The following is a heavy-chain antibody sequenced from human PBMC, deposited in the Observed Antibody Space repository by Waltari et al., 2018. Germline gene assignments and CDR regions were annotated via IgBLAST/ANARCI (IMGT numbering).Heavy chain of an antibody. V-gene: IGHV4-39*01. D-gene: IGHD6-19*01. CDR2: IYYSGST. CDR1: GGSISSSSYY. CDR3: ATKRESSASGFDY. Sequence: QLQLQESGPGLVKPSETLSFTCTVSGGSISSSSYYWGWIRQPPGQGLEWIGGIYYSGSTYDNPSLKSRVTISVDTSKNQFSLKLSSVTGADTAVYYCATKRESSASGFDYWGQGTLVTVSS. J-gene: IGHJ4*02.